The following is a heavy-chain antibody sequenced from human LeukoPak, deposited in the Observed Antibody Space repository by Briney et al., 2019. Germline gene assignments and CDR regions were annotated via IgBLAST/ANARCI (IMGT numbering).Heavy chain of an antibody. CDR1: GGTFSSYA. J-gene: IGHJ5*02. CDR2: IIPIFGTA. D-gene: IGHD3-3*01. V-gene: IGHV1-69*05. Sequence: GASVKVSCKASGGTFSSYAISWVRQAPGQGLEWMGGIIPIFGTANYTQKFQGRVTITTDESTSTAYMELSSLRSEDTAVYYCARGDYQITIFGVVIMNWFDPWGQGTLVTVSS. CDR3: ARGDYQITIFGVVIMNWFDP.